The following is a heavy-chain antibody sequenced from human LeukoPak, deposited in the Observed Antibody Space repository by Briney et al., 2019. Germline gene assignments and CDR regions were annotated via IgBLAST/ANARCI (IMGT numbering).Heavy chain of an antibody. Sequence: SETLSLTCAVYGGSFSGYYWSWIRQPPGKGLEWIGEINHSGSTNYNPSLKSRVTISVDTSKNQFSLKLSSVTAADTAVYYCARRRDSSGYYFSDYYYYMDVWGKGTTVTISS. CDR2: INHSGST. D-gene: IGHD3-22*01. J-gene: IGHJ6*03. V-gene: IGHV4-34*01. CDR3: ARRRDSSGYYFSDYYYYMDV. CDR1: GGSFSGYY.